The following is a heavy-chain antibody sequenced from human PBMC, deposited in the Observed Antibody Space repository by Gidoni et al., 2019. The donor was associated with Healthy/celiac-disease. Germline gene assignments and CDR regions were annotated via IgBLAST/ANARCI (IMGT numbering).Heavy chain of an antibody. Sequence: EVQLVESGGGLVKPGGSLRLSCAASGFTFSNAWMSWVRQAPGKGLEWVGRIKSKTDSGTTDYAAPVKGRFTISRDDSKNTLYLQMNSLKTEDTAVYYCTTDSTGPDYWGQGTLVTVSS. CDR1: GFTFSNAW. CDR2: IKSKTDSGTT. J-gene: IGHJ4*02. D-gene: IGHD4-4*01. CDR3: TTDSTGPDY. V-gene: IGHV3-15*01.